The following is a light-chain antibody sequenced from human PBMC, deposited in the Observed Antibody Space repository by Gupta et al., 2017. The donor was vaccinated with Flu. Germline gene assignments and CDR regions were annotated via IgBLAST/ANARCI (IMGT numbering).Light chain of an antibody. J-gene: IGKJ4*01. Sequence: DIQITQSPSTLSASVGDRVTITFRSSQSISSCLAWYQQKPGKAPKLLIYKASSLESGVPSRFSGSGSGTEFTLTISSLQPDDFATYYCHQYNSYPLTFGGGTKVEIK. V-gene: IGKV1-5*03. CDR2: KAS. CDR3: HQYNSYPLT. CDR1: QSISSC.